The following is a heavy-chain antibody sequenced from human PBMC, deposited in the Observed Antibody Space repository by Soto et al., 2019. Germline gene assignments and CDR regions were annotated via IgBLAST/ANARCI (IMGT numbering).Heavy chain of an antibody. CDR3: ARGQQQLAY. J-gene: IGHJ4*02. D-gene: IGHD6-13*01. CDR1: GGSFSGYY. Sequence: SETLSLTCTVYGGSFSGYYWSWIRQPPGKGLEWIGEINHSGSTNYNPSLKSRVTISVDTSKNQFSLNLSSVTAADTAVYYCARGQQQLAYWGQGTLVTVSS. CDR2: INHSGST. V-gene: IGHV4-34*01.